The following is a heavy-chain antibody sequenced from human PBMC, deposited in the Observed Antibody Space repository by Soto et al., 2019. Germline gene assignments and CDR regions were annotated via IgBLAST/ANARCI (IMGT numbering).Heavy chain of an antibody. CDR2: IYSGGST. V-gene: IGHV3-66*04. CDR1: GFTLSSNY. J-gene: IGHJ2*01. CDR3: ARRSGKSYWYFDL. D-gene: IGHD2-15*01. Sequence: GGSLRLSCAASGFTLSSNYMSWVRQAPGKGLEWVSVIYSGGSTYYADSVKGRFTISRDNSKNTLYLQMNSLRAEDTAVYYCARRSGKSYWYFDLWGRGTLVTVSS.